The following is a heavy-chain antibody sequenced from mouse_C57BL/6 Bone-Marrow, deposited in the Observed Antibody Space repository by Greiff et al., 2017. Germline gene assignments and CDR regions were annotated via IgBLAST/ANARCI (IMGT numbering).Heavy chain of an antibody. V-gene: IGHV14-4*01. CDR2: IDPENGDT. J-gene: IGHJ3*01. Sequence: VQLKQPGAELVRPGASVKLSCTASGFNIKDDYMHWVKQRPEQGLEWIGWIDPENGDTEYASKFQGKATITADTSSNTAYLQLSSLTSEDTAVYYCTRGYYEAYWGQGTLVTVSA. D-gene: IGHD2-3*01. CDR1: GFNIKDDY. CDR3: TRGYYEAY.